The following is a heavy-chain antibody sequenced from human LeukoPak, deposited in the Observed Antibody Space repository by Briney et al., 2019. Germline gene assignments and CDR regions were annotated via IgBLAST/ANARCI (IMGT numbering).Heavy chain of an antibody. V-gene: IGHV1-69*13. CDR1: GGTFSSYA. CDR2: IIPTFGTA. J-gene: IGHJ6*02. D-gene: IGHD2-2*02. CDR3: ARAAPRVVVPAAIPGYYYYGMDV. Sequence: EASVKVSCKASGGTFSSYAISWVRQAPGQGLEWMGGIIPTFGTANYAQKFQGRVTITADESTSTAYMELSSLRSEDTAVYYCARAAPRVVVPAAIPGYYYYGMDVWGQGTTVTVSS.